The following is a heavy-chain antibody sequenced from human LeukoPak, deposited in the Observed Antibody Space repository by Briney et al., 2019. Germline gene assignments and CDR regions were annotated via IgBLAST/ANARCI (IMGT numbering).Heavy chain of an antibody. CDR2: IYYSGST. J-gene: IGHJ6*03. Sequence: TSETLSLTCTVSGDSITSSDKYWTWIRQSPGRGLEWIGYIYYSGSTFYNPSLESRVTITLGTSRTHFSLKLRSVTAADTALYFCAKAKDIVHMDVWGKGTTVTVSS. CDR3: AKAKDIVHMDV. D-gene: IGHD2-15*01. CDR1: GDSITSSDKY. V-gene: IGHV4-30-4*08.